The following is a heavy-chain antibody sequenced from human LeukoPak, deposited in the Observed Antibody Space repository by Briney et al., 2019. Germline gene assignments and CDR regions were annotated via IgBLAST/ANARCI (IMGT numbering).Heavy chain of an antibody. CDR3: AKTDNFDY. J-gene: IGHJ4*02. D-gene: IGHD3-22*01. Sequence: GGSLRLSCAASGFTFTNYAMSWVRQAPGKGLEWVSAITGSGGTTFYADSVKGRFTISRDNSKNTVYLQMNSLRAEDTAIYYCAKTDNFDYWGQGALVTVSS. CDR1: GFTFTNYA. CDR2: ITGSGGTT. V-gene: IGHV3-23*01.